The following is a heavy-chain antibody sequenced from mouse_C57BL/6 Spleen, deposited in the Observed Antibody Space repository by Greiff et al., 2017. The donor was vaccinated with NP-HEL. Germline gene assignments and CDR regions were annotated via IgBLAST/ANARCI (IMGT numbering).Heavy chain of an antibody. D-gene: IGHD2-3*01. CDR2: IYPGDGDT. CDR3: ARCDGYYDYAMDY. J-gene: IGHJ4*01. Sequence: QVQLKESGPELVKPGASVKISCKASGYAFSSSWMNWVKQRPGKGLEWIGRIYPGDGDTNYNGKFKGKATLTADKSSSTAYMQLSSLTSEVSAVYVCARCDGYYDYAMDYWGQGTSVTVSS. CDR1: GYAFSSSW. V-gene: IGHV1-82*01.